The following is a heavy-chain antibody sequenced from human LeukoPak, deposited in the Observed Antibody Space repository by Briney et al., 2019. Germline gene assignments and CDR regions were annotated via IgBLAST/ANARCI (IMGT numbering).Heavy chain of an antibody. CDR3: ARSRGIVVVPAAVVWFDP. J-gene: IGHJ5*02. V-gene: IGHV4-34*01. D-gene: IGHD2-2*01. CDR1: SGSFSGYY. Sequence: SETLSLTCAVYSGSFSGYYWSWIRQPPGKGLEWMGEINHSGSTNYNPSLKSRVTISVDTSKNQFSLKLSSVTAADTAVYYCARSRGIVVVPAAVVWFDPWGQGTLVTVSS. CDR2: INHSGST.